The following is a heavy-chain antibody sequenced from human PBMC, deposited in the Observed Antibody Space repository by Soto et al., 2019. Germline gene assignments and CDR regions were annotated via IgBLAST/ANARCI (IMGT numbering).Heavy chain of an antibody. CDR3: ARQIYDSDKAPNFQYYFDS. CDR2: IDPSDSQT. V-gene: IGHV5-10-1*01. Sequence: GESLKLSCKGSGYSFAGYWITWVRQKPGKGLEWMGRIDPSDSQTYYSPSFRGHVTISVTKSITTVFLQWSSLRASDTAMYYCARQIYDSDKAPNFQYYFDSWGQGSPVTVSS. CDR1: GYSFAGYW. J-gene: IGHJ4*02. D-gene: IGHD3-22*01.